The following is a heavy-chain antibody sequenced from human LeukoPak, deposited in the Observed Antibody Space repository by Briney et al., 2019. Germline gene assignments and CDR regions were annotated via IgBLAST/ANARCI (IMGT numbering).Heavy chain of an antibody. D-gene: IGHD3-22*01. V-gene: IGHV4-38-2*01. CDR3: ARSAYYYDSSFDY. Sequence: PSETLSLTCGVSGYPISSGYYWGWIRQPPGKGLEWIGTMYYSGSTYYNPSLKSRVTMSVDTSKNQFSLKLSSVTAADTAVYYCARSAYYYDSSFDYWGQGTLVTVSS. CDR1: GYPISSGYY. CDR2: MYYSGST. J-gene: IGHJ4*02.